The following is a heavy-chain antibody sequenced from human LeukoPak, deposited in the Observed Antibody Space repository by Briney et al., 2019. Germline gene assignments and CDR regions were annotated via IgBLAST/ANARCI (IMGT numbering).Heavy chain of an antibody. V-gene: IGHV4-34*01. CDR1: GGSFSGYY. J-gene: IGHJ4*02. D-gene: IGHD3-10*01. CDR2: INHSGST. Sequence: PSETLSLTCAVYGGSFSGYYWSWIRQPPGKGLEWIGEINHSGSTNYNPSLKSRVTISVDTSKNQFSLKLSSVTAADTAVYYCATLWFGESSPGGAFDYWGQGTLVTVSS. CDR3: ATLWFGESSPGGAFDY.